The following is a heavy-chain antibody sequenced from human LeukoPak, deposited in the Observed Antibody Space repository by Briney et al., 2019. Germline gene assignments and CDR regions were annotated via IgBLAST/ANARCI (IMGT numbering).Heavy chain of an antibody. CDR3: TTDRAFEI. CDR1: GFTFSNAW. V-gene: IGHV3-15*01. J-gene: IGHJ3*02. Sequence: GGSLRLSSAASGFTFSNAWMSWVRRAPARGLEGVGRLKRKTDGGQREYAAAVKGGFTTSRDESKNTLYLQMYRLKTEDTAVYYCTTDRAFEIWGQGTMVTVSS. CDR2: LKRKTDGGQR.